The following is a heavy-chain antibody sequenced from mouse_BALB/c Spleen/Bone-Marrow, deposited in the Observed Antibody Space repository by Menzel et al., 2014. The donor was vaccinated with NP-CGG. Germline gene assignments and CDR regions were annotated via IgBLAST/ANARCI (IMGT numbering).Heavy chain of an antibody. Sequence: EVQVVESGGGLVQPGGSLRLSCATSGFTFTDYYMSWVRQPPGKALEWLGFIRNKANGYTTEYSASVKGRFTISRDNSQSILYLRMNTLRAEDSATYYCARDGYDDYWGQGTTLTVSS. V-gene: IGHV7-3*02. D-gene: IGHD2-2*01. CDR2: IRNKANGYTT. J-gene: IGHJ2*01. CDR3: ARDGYDDY. CDR1: GFTFTDYY.